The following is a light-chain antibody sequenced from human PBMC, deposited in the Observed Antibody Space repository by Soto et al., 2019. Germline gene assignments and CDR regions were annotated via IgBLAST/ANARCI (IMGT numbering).Light chain of an antibody. J-gene: IGLJ2*01. CDR3: SSYTSSSVG. V-gene: IGLV2-14*01. Sequence: QSALTQPASVSGSPGQSITISCTGTSSDVGGYNYVSWYQQHPGKAPKLMIYDVSNRPSGFSNRFSGSKSGNTASLTISGLQAEDEADYYCSSYTSSSVGFGGGTKLTVL. CDR2: DVS. CDR1: SSDVGGYNY.